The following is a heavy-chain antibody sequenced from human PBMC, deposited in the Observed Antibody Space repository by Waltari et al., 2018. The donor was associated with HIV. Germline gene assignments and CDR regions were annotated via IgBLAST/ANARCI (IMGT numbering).Heavy chain of an antibody. V-gene: IGHV3-74*01. Sequence: EVQLVESGGGLVQPGGSLRLSCAASGFTFSSYWMHWVRQAPGKGLVLVARINSDGSSTSYADSVKGRFTISRDNAKNTLYLQMNSLRAEDTAVYYCARDSPGDYYDSSGYYDYWGQGTLVTVSS. D-gene: IGHD3-22*01. J-gene: IGHJ4*02. CDR3: ARDSPGDYYDSSGYYDY. CDR2: INSDGSST. CDR1: GFTFSSYW.